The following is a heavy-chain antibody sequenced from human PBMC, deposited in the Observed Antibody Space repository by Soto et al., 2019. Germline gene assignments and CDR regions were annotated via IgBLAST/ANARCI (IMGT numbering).Heavy chain of an antibody. V-gene: IGHV4-34*01. D-gene: IGHD6-13*01. CDR2: INHSGST. J-gene: IGHJ6*02. CDR3: ARGPYSSSWYAAYYYYGMDV. CDR1: GGSFSGYY. Sequence: SETLSLTCADYGGSFSGYYWSWIRQPPRKGLEWIGEINHSGSTNYNPSLKSRVTISVDTSKNQFSLKLSSVTAADTAVYYCARGPYSSSWYAAYYYYGMDVWGQGTTVTVSS.